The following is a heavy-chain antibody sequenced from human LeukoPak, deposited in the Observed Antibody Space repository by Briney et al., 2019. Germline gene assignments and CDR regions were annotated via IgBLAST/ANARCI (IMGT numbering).Heavy chain of an antibody. V-gene: IGHV1-69*06. CDR2: IIPIFGTA. J-gene: IGHJ4*02. D-gene: IGHD5-12*01. CDR1: GGTFSSYA. CDR3: ATEGPRYSGYYY. Sequence: ASVKVSCEASGGTFSSYAISWVRQAPGQGLEWMGGIIPIFGTANYAQKFQGRVTITADKSTSTAYMELSSLRSEDTAVYYCATEGPRYSGYYYWGQGTLVTVSS.